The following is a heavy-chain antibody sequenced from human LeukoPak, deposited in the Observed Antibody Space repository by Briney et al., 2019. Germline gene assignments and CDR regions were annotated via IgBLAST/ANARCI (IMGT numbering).Heavy chain of an antibody. J-gene: IGHJ4*02. CDR3: LAVRGANVPYFDY. Sequence: ASVKVSCKASGYTFTSYDINWVRQAPGQGLEWMGWMNPNSGNTGYAQKFQGRATMTRNTSISTAYMELSSLRSEDTAVYYCLAVRGANVPYFDYWGQGTLVTVSS. V-gene: IGHV1-8*01. CDR1: GYTFTSYD. D-gene: IGHD3-10*01. CDR2: MNPNSGNT.